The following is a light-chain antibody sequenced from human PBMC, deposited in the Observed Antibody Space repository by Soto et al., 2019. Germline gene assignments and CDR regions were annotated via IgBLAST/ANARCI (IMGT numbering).Light chain of an antibody. CDR3: QQYGHPLHT. V-gene: IGKV3-20*01. CDR2: NTS. J-gene: IGKJ2*01. Sequence: EIVLTQSPGTLSLSPGDRATLSCRASQSVNIYFAWYQQKPGQAPRLLIFNTSRRATGIPDRFSGSGSGTDFTLIISRLEPEDFAMYYCQQYGHPLHTFGQGIKLDIK. CDR1: QSVNIY.